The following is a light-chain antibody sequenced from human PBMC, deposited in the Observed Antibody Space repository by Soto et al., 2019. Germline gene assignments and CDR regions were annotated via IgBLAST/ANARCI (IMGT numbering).Light chain of an antibody. V-gene: IGKV3-20*01. Sequence: IVLTQSPGTLSLSPGETATLSCRASESLSPHSIAWYQQKPGQAPRLLIYGPSGRATGIPDRIRGSGSGTDFTLTISSLQPDDFATYYCQHFNSYPWTFGQGTKVEIK. CDR2: GPS. CDR1: ESLSPHS. CDR3: QHFNSYPWT. J-gene: IGKJ1*01.